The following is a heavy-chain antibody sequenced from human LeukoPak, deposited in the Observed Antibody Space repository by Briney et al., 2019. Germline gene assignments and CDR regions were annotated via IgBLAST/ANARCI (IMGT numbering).Heavy chain of an antibody. J-gene: IGHJ3*02. CDR2: IYTSGST. V-gene: IGHV4-4*09. Sequence: PSETLSLTCAVSGDSISNYYWSWIRQPPGKGLEWIGYIYTSGSTNYIPSLKSRVTISVDTSKNQFSLKLSSVTAADSAVYYCARGGLYTPEYPLDIWGQGTMVTVSS. CDR3: ARGGLYTPEYPLDI. D-gene: IGHD2/OR15-2a*01. CDR1: GDSISNYY.